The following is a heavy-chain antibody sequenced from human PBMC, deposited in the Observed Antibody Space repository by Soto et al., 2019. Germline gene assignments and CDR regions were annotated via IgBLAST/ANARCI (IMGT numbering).Heavy chain of an antibody. J-gene: IGHJ6*02. CDR1: GFTVSSNY. D-gene: IGHD3-9*01. CDR3: ARDISLVIIPSPSGMDV. CDR2: IYSGGST. V-gene: IGHV3-66*01. Sequence: GGSLRLSCAASGFTVSSNYMSWVRQAPGKGLEWVSVIYSGGSTYYADSVKGRFTISRDNSKNTLYLQMNSLRAEDTAVYYCARDISLVIIPSPSGMDVWGQGTTVTVSS.